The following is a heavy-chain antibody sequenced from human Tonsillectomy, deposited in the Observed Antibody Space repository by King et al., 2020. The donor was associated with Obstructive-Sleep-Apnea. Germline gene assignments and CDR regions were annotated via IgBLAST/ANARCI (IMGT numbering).Heavy chain of an antibody. D-gene: IGHD2-21*02. V-gene: IGHV3-48*04. CDR1: GFTFSSYS. CDR3: ATCGGDCYSFDY. J-gene: IGHJ4*02. Sequence: VQLVESGGGLVQSGGSLRLSCAASGFTFSSYSMNWVRQAPGEGLEWVSYISSSRMTIYYGDSVKGRFTISRDNAKNSLYLQMNSLRAEDTAVYYCATCGGDCYSFDYWGQGTLVTVSS. CDR2: ISSSRMTI.